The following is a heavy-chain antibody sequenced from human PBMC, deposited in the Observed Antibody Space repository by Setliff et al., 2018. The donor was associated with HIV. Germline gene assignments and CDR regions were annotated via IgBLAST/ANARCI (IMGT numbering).Heavy chain of an antibody. J-gene: IGHJ4*02. V-gene: IGHV1-46*01. CDR1: GSVFTTHY. CDR2: SNPSSRTT. CDR3: ARGGRVDESRGYYYPLMY. Sequence: ASVKVSCQSSGSVFTTHYIHWVRQAPGQGIEWMGMSNPSSRTTIYAQKFRGRMTLTKDKSTTTVYMELSSLRSDDTAVYYCARGGRVDESRGYYYPLMYWGQGTLVTVSS. D-gene: IGHD3-22*01.